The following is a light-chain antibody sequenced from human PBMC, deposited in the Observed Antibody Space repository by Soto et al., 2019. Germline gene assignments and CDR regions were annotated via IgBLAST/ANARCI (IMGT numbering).Light chain of an antibody. Sequence: EIVMTQSPATLSVSPGERATLSCRASQSVSSDLAWYQQKPGQAPRLLMYGASTRATGVPARFSGSGSGTEFTLTISSLQSEDFAVYYCQQYNNWPPSTVGQGTKVEIK. CDR3: QQYNNWPPST. V-gene: IGKV3-15*01. CDR1: QSVSSD. CDR2: GAS. J-gene: IGKJ1*01.